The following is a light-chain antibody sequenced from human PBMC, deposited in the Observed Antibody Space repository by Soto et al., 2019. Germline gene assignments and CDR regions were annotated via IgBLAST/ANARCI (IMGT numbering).Light chain of an antibody. V-gene: IGLV2-8*01. CDR3: SSFAGNNNLV. CDR2: AVS. Sequence: QSALTQPPSASGSPGQSVTISCTGTSSDVGGYNYVSWYQQHPGTAPKLMISAVSKRPSGVPDRFSGSKSGNTASLTVSGLQAEDEAGYYCSSFAGNNNLVFGGGTTLTVL. CDR1: SSDVGGYNY. J-gene: IGLJ2*01.